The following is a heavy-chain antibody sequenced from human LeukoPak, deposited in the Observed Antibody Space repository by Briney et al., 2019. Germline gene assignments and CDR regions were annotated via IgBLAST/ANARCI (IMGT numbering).Heavy chain of an antibody. CDR2: IYYSGST. D-gene: IGHD3-22*01. CDR1: GGSISSYY. V-gene: IGHV4-59*12. J-gene: IGHJ4*02. Sequence: SETLSLTCTVSGGSISSYYWSWIRQPPGKGLEWIGYIYYSGSTNYNPSLKSRVTISVDTSKNQFSLKLSSVTAADTAVYYCARDLPVVDYYDSSGYYVDYWGQGTLVTVSS. CDR3: ARDLPVVDYYDSSGYYVDY.